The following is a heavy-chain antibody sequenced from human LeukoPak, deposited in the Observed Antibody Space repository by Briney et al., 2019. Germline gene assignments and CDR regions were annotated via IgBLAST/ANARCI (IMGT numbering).Heavy chain of an antibody. Sequence: GGSLRLSCAASGFTFDDYAMHWVRQAPGKGLEWVSGISWNSGSIGYADSVKGRFTISRDNAKNSLYLQMNSLRAEDTALYYCAKVGGLRGYSYGPIDHWGQGTLVTVSS. J-gene: IGHJ4*02. V-gene: IGHV3-9*01. CDR3: AKVGGLRGYSYGPIDH. D-gene: IGHD5-18*01. CDR2: ISWNSGSI. CDR1: GFTFDDYA.